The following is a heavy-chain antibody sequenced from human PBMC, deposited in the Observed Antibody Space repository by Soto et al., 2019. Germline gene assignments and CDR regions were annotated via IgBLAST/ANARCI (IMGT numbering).Heavy chain of an antibody. Sequence: PSETLSLTCTVSGGSISSYYWSWIRQPPGKGLEWIGYIYYSGSTNYNPSLKSRVTISVDTSKNQFSLKLSSVTAADTAVYYCARGVAAAEFVNARFDPWGQGTLVTVSS. J-gene: IGHJ5*02. V-gene: IGHV4-59*01. CDR1: GGSISSYY. CDR2: IYYSGST. D-gene: IGHD6-13*01. CDR3: ARGVAAAEFVNARFDP.